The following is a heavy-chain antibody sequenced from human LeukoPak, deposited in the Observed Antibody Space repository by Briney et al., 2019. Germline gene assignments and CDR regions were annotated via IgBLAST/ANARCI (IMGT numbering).Heavy chain of an antibody. CDR1: GYTFTSYG. D-gene: IGHD3-10*01. J-gene: IGHJ4*02. CDR3: ARVVTMARGGYSYFDF. V-gene: IGHV1-3*04. CDR2: IHTGNGYT. Sequence: GASVKVSCKASGYTFTSYGISWVRQAPGQRLEWMGWIHTGNGYTEYSQKFQGRLTITRDTSASTASMELSSLRAEDTALYYCARVVTMARGGYSYFDFWGQGTLVTVSS.